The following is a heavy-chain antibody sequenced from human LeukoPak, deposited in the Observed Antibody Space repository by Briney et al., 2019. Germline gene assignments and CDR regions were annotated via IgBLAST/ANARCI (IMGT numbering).Heavy chain of an antibody. V-gene: IGHV4-31*03. D-gene: IGHD5-12*01. CDR3: ARLKRRGYSGYENFDY. J-gene: IGHJ4*02. CDR1: GGSISSGGYY. CDR2: IYYSGST. Sequence: PSETLSLTCTVSGGSISSGGYYWSWIRQHPGKGLEWIGYIYYSGSTHYNPSLKSRVTISVDTSKNQFSLKLSSVTAADTAVYYCARLKRRGYSGYENFDYWGQGTLVTVSS.